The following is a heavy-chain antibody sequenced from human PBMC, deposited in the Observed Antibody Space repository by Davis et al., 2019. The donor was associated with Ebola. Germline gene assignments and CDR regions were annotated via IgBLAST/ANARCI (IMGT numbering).Heavy chain of an antibody. CDR1: GFTFSSYA. J-gene: IGHJ5*02. CDR2: ITSNGGNT. V-gene: IGHV3-64*04. Sequence: GESLKISCLASGFTFSSYAMHWVRQAPGKGLQYLAGITSNGGNTYHADSVKGRFTASRDNAKNSLYLQMNSLRAEDTAVYFCARDRDYYDTSAYHPRGWFDLWGQGTLVIVSS. CDR3: ARDRDYYDTSAYHPRGWFDL. D-gene: IGHD3-22*01.